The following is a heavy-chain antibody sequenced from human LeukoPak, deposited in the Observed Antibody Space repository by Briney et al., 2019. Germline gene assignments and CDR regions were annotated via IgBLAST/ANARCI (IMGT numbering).Heavy chain of an antibody. Sequence: PSETLSLTCTVSGGSIGSRSHYWGWIRQPPGKGLEWSGSIYFSGSSYYNSSLKSRVTISVDTSKNQFSLKLRSVTAADTAVYYCASSGAVAGPGNWGQGTLVTVSS. J-gene: IGHJ4*02. CDR2: IYFSGSS. D-gene: IGHD6-19*01. V-gene: IGHV4-39*01. CDR1: GGSIGSRSHY. CDR3: ASSGAVAGPGN.